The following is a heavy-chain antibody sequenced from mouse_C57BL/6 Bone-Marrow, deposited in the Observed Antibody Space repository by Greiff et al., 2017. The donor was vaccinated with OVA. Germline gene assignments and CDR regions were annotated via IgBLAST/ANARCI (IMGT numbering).Heavy chain of an antibody. CDR3: ARGRYDGYPRGWFAY. CDR2: IHPNSGST. CDR1: GYTFTSYW. D-gene: IGHD2-3*01. V-gene: IGHV1-64*01. Sequence: QVQLQQPGAELVKPGASVKLSCKASGYTFTSYWMHWVKQRPGQGLEWIGMIHPNSGSTNYNEKFKSKATLTVDKSSSTAYMQLSSLTSEDSAVYYCARGRYDGYPRGWFAYWGQGTLVTVSA. J-gene: IGHJ3*01.